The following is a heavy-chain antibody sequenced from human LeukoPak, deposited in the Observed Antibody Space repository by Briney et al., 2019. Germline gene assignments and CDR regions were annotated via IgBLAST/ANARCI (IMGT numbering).Heavy chain of an antibody. CDR3: ARDTGSIAAAGSAFDI. V-gene: IGHV4-4*02. CDR1: GGSISSSNW. J-gene: IGHJ3*02. CDR2: IYHSGST. Sequence: PSETLSLTCAVSGGSISSSNWWCWVRPPPGKGLEWIGEIYHSGSTNYNPSLKSRVTISVDKSKNQFSLKLSSVTAADTAVYYCARDTGSIAAAGSAFDIWGQGTMVTVSS. D-gene: IGHD6-13*01.